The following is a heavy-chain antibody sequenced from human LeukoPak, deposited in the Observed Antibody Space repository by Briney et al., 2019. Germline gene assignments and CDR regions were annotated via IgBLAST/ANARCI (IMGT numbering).Heavy chain of an antibody. CDR1: GFTFSSYA. D-gene: IGHD3-3*01. V-gene: IGHV3-30*04. Sequence: PGGSLRLSCAASGFTFSSYAMSWVRQAPGKGLEWVAVISYDGSNKYYAESVKGRFTISRDNSKNTIYLQMNSLRGEDTAVYYCARGRGSGSLYGMDVWGQGTTVTVSS. CDR3: ARGRGSGSLYGMDV. CDR2: ISYDGSNK. J-gene: IGHJ6*02.